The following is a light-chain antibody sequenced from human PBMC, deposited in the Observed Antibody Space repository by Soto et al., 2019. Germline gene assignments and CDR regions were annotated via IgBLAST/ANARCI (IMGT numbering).Light chain of an antibody. CDR1: SSNIGSNYD. CDR3: CSYAGRYTYV. CDR2: GYT. Sequence: SVLTQPPSVSGAPGQTVTISCAGTSSNIGSNYDVHWYQHLPGTAPKLLIFGYTNRPSGVPDRFSGSKSGTSASLAITGLQAEDEADYYCCSYAGRYTYVFGTGTKVTVL. V-gene: IGLV1-40*01. J-gene: IGLJ1*01.